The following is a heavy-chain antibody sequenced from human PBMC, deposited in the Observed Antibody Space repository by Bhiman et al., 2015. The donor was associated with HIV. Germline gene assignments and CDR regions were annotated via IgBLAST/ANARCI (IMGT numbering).Heavy chain of an antibody. V-gene: IGHV3-23*01. CDR3: AKDTHWNYGGGFDY. CDR2: ITGGGGAT. D-gene: IGHD1-7*01. CDR1: GFTFSSYA. Sequence: EVQLLESGGGLVQPGESLRLSCAASGFTFSSYAMIWVRQAPGKGLEWVSAITGGGGATYYADSVKGRFTISRDNAKNSLYLQMNSLRAEDTALYNCAKDTHWNYGGGFDYWGQGTLVTVSS. J-gene: IGHJ4*02.